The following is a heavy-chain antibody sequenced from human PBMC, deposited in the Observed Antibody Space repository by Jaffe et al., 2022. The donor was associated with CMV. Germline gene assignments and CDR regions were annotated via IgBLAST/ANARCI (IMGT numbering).Heavy chain of an antibody. D-gene: IGHD3-10*01. CDR2: IYYSGNT. V-gene: IGHV4-59*01. Sequence: QVQLQESGPGLVKPSETLSLTCTVSGASISSYYWTWIRQPPGKGLEWIGYIYYSGNTNYNPSLKSRVTISVDTSKNQFSLKLSSVTAADTAVYYCAKVRGNAGLIDYWGQGTLVTVSS. CDR3: AKVRGNAGLIDY. J-gene: IGHJ4*02. CDR1: GASISSYY.